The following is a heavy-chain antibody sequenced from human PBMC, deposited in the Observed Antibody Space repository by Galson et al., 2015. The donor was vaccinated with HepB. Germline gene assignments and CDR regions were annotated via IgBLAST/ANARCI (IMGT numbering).Heavy chain of an antibody. Sequence: SLRLSCAASGFTFSSYSMNWVRQAPGKGLEWVSSISSSSSYIYYADSVKGRFTISRDNAKNSLYLQMNSLRAEDTAVYYCASAQGCSGGSCYSDDYWGQGTLVTVSS. D-gene: IGHD2-15*01. CDR2: ISSSSSYI. V-gene: IGHV3-21*01. CDR3: ASAQGCSGGSCYSDDY. CDR1: GFTFSSYS. J-gene: IGHJ4*02.